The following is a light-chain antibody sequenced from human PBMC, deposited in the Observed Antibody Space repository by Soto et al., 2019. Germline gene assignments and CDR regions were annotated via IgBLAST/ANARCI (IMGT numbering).Light chain of an antibody. CDR1: QGISSY. V-gene: IGKV1-9*01. J-gene: IGKJ3*01. CDR3: QQLNSSPPH. CDR2: AAS. Sequence: ILLTQSPSSLSASVGDRVTITCRASQGISSYLAWYQQKPGKPPTLLIYAASTLQSGVPSRFSGSGSGTDFTLTISSLQPEDFATYYCQQLNSSPPHFGPGTKVDIK.